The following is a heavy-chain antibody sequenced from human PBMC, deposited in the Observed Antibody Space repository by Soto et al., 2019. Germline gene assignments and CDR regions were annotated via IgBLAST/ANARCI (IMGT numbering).Heavy chain of an antibody. Sequence: QVQLVESGGGVVQPGRSLRLSCAASGFTFSSYAMHWVRQAPGKGLEWVAVISYDGSNKYYADSVKGRFTISRDNSKNTLYLQMNSLRAEDTAVYYCARTGVIIIPGVARGGGMDVWGQGTTVTVSS. V-gene: IGHV3-30-3*01. CDR2: ISYDGSNK. J-gene: IGHJ6*02. CDR1: GFTFSSYA. D-gene: IGHD3-3*01. CDR3: ARTGVIIIPGVARGGGMDV.